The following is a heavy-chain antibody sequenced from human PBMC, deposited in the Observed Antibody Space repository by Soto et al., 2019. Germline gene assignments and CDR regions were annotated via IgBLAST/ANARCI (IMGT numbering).Heavy chain of an antibody. Sequence: QVQLVQSGAEVKKPGASVKVSCKASGYTFTKYGIGWVRQAPGQGLEWMGWISIYNSNTNYAQNLQGRVTMTTDTSTSTAYRELRSLRSDDPAVYYCARRSHAGSWFDPWGQGPLVTVSS. CDR1: GYTFTKYG. CDR3: ARRSHAGSWFDP. V-gene: IGHV1-18*01. CDR2: ISIYNSNT. J-gene: IGHJ5*02. D-gene: IGHD3-10*01.